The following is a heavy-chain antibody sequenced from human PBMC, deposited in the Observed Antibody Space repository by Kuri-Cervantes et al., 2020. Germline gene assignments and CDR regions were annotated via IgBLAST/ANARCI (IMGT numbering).Heavy chain of an antibody. V-gene: IGHV4-34*01. D-gene: IGHD2-21*01. Sequence: SETLSLTCAVYGGSFSGYYWSWIRQPPGKGLEWIGEINHSGSTNYNPSLKSRVTISVDTSKNQFSLNLSSVTAADTAVYYCATYFVGVGGRGNWGQGTQVTVSS. CDR2: INHSGST. CDR1: GGSFSGYY. J-gene: IGHJ4*02. CDR3: ATYFVGVGGRGN.